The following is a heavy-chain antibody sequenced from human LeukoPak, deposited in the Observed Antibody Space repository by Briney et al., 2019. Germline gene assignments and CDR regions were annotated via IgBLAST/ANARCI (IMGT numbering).Heavy chain of an antibody. CDR2: IKQDGSEK. Sequence: GGSLRLSCAASGFTLSSYWMSWVRQAPGKGLEWVANIKQDGSEKNYVDSVKGLFTISRDNSKNTLYLQMNSLRAEDTAVYYCPRDNFTAAGIDYWGQGTLVTVSS. V-gene: IGHV3-7*01. J-gene: IGHJ4*02. CDR1: GFTLSSYW. CDR3: PRDNFTAAGIDY. D-gene: IGHD6-13*01.